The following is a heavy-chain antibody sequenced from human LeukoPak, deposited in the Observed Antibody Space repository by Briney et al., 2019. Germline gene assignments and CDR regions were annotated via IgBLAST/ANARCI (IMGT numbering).Heavy chain of an antibody. V-gene: IGHV3-21*06. CDR2: ISSGGNYK. CDR1: GFTFSSYA. Sequence: PGESLRLSCATSGFTFSSYAMDWVRQAPGKGLEWVSSISSGGNYKYYGDSVWGRFTISRDDAKNSLYLGMNSLRAEDTAVYYCARDTRQTSVTNFDSWGQGTLVIVS. D-gene: IGHD4-17*01. CDR3: ARDTRQTSVTNFDS. J-gene: IGHJ4*02.